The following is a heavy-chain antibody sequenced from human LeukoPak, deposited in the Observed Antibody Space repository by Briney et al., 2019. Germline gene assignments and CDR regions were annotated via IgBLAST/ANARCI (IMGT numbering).Heavy chain of an antibody. CDR3: ARTLSVGATGVFYDAFDI. J-gene: IGHJ3*02. CDR1: GGSISSYY. Sequence: SSETLSLTCTVSGGSISSYYWSWIRQPPGKGLEWIGYIYYSGSTNYNPSLKSRVTISVDTSKNQFSLKLSSVTAADTAVYYCARTLSVGATGVFYDAFDIWGQGTMVTVSS. V-gene: IGHV4-59*01. D-gene: IGHD1-26*01. CDR2: IYYSGST.